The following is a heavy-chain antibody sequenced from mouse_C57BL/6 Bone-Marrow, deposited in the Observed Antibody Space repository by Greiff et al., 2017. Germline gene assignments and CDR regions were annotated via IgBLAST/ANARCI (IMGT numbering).Heavy chain of an antibody. CDR3: TREGDYYGSMWFAY. J-gene: IGHJ3*01. CDR1: GYTFTDYE. D-gene: IGHD1-1*01. Sequence: QVQLKQSGAELVRPGASVTLSCKASGYTFTDYEMHWVKQTPVHGLVWIGAIDPETGGTAYNQKFKGKAILTADKSSSTAYMELRSLTSEDSAVYYCTREGDYYGSMWFAYWGQGTLVTVSA. CDR2: IDPETGGT. V-gene: IGHV1-15*01.